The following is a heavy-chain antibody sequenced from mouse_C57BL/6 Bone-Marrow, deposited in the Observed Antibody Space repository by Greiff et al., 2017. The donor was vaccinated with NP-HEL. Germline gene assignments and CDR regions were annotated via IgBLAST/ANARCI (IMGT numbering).Heavy chain of an antibody. D-gene: IGHD1-2*01. V-gene: IGHV1-50*01. CDR2: IDPSDSYT. J-gene: IGHJ1*03. CDR3: AREEPLLRHWYFDV. Sequence: QVQLQQPGAELVKPGASVKLSCKASGYTFTSYWMQWVNQRPGQGLEWIGEIDPSDSYTNYNQKFKGKATLTVDTSSSTAYMQLSSLTSEDSAVYYCAREEPLLRHWYFDVWGTGTTVTVSS. CDR1: GYTFTSYW.